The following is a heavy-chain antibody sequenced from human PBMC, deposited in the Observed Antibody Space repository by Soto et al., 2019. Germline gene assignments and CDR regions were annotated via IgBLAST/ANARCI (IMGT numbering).Heavy chain of an antibody. CDR2: INHSGST. V-gene: IGHV4-34*01. J-gene: IGHJ5*02. D-gene: IGHD6-6*01. CDR1: GGSFSGYY. CDR3: ARDPSSIAARPTLIWFDP. Sequence: SETLSLTCAVYGGSFSGYYWSWIRQPPGKGLEWIGEINHSGSTNYNPSLKSRVTISVDTSKNQFSLKLSSVTAADTAVYYCARDPSSIAARPTLIWFDPWGQGTLVTVS.